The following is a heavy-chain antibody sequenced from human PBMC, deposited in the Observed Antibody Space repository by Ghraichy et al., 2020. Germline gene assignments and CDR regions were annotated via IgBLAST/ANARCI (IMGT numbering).Heavy chain of an antibody. V-gene: IGHV4-59*01. CDR2: SYYDGST. D-gene: IGHD3-3*01. CDR1: GGPISSYY. CDR3: ASSPGSIFGVFDS. Sequence: SETLSLTCTVSGGPISSYYWSWIRQPPGKGLEWIGYSYYDGSTKYNPSLESRVTISLDTSKNQFSLKLSTVTAADTAVYYCASSPGSIFGVFDSWGQGTLVTVSS. J-gene: IGHJ4*02.